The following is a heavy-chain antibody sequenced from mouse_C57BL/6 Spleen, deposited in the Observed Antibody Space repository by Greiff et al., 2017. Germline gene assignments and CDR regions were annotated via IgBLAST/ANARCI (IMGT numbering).Heavy chain of an antibody. D-gene: IGHD2-4*01. J-gene: IGHJ4*01. CDR3: ARDDYDGAMDY. CDR1: GFTFSSYT. CDR2: ISGGGGNT. Sequence: EVKLVESGGGLVKPGGSLKLSCAASGFTFSSYTMSWVRQTPEKRLEWVATISGGGGNTYYPDSVKGRFTISRDNAKNTLYLQMSSLTSEDTALYYCARDDYDGAMDYWGQGTSVTVSS. V-gene: IGHV5-9*01.